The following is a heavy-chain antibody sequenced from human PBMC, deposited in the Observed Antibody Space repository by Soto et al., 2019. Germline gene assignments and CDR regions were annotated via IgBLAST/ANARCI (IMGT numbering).Heavy chain of an antibody. Sequence: TSETLSLTCTVPGGSLSSGGYYWSWLRRHPGKGLEWIGYIYYSGSTYYNPSLKSRVTISVDTSKNQFSLKLSSVTAADTAVYYCARAWYYYDSSGYYQLYYSDYFGQRTLVTVSS. CDR3: ARAWYYYDSSGYYQLYYSDY. J-gene: IGHJ4*02. D-gene: IGHD3-22*01. V-gene: IGHV4-31*03. CDR2: IYYSGST. CDR1: GGSLSSGGYY.